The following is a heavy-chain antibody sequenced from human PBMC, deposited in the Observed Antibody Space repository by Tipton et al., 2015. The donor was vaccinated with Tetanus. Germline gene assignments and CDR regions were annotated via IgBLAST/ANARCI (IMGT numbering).Heavy chain of an antibody. Sequence: QSGAEVKKSGASVKVSCKASGYPFISYTMHWVRQAPGQRLEWMGCISGDNGNTKYSQKFQGRVTITADESTNTAYMELSSLRSEDTAVYYCARAPNRISRAYDYWGQGTQITVSS. V-gene: IGHV1-3*01. CDR1: GYPFISYT. CDR2: ISGDNGNT. CDR3: ARAPNRISRAYDY. D-gene: IGHD1-14*01. J-gene: IGHJ4*02.